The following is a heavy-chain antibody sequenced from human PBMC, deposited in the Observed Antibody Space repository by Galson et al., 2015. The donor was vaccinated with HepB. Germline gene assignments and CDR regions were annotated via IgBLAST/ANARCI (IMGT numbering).Heavy chain of an antibody. V-gene: IGHV3-48*04. J-gene: IGHJ4*02. Sequence: SLRLSCAASGYTFSSYSMNWVRQAPGKGLEWVSYISSSSSTIYYADSVKGRFTISRDNAKNSLYLQMNSLRAEDTAVYYCARGPRVDTAMDVVGFDYWGQGTLVTVSS. CDR1: GYTFSSYS. CDR2: ISSSSSTI. CDR3: ARGPRVDTAMDVVGFDY. D-gene: IGHD5-18*01.